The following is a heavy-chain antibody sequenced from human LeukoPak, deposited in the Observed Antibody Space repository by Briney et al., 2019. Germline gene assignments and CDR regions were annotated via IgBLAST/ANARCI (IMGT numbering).Heavy chain of an antibody. J-gene: IGHJ4*02. CDR1: GYTFTSYD. CDR2: MNPNSGNT. D-gene: IGHD3-10*01. V-gene: IGHV1-8*01. Sequence: ASVKVPCKASGYTFTSYDINWVRQATGQGLEWMGWMNPNSGNTGYAQKFQGRVTMTRNTSISTAYMELSSLRSEDTAVYYCARSITMVRGVPFGYWGQGTLVTVSS. CDR3: ARSITMVRGVPFGY.